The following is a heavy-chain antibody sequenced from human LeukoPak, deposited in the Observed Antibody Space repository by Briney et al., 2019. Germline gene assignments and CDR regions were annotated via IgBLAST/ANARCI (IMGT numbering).Heavy chain of an antibody. CDR1: GFSFNRYA. V-gene: IGHV3-23*01. CDR3: AQSTSMRYFFDL. D-gene: IGHD2-8*01. CDR2: ISGSGGRT. Sequence: GGSLRLSCAASGFSFNRYAVAWVRQAPGKGLEWVSTISGSGGRTFFADSVKGRFTVSRDNSVFLQMNSLRAEDTALYYCAQSTSMRYFFDLWGRGTLVAVSS. J-gene: IGHJ2*01.